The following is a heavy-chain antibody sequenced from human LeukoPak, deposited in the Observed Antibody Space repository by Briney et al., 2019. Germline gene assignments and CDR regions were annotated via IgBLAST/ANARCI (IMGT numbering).Heavy chain of an antibody. V-gene: IGHV4-4*02. CDR3: ASPSGVAAAGTLDY. J-gene: IGHJ4*02. CDR2: IYHSGST. D-gene: IGHD6-13*01. Sequence: SETLSLTCAVSGGSISSSNWWRWVRQPPGKGLEWIVEIYHSGSTNYNPSLKSRVTISVDKSKTQFSLKLSSVTAGDTAVYYCASPSGVAAAGTLDYWGQGTLVTVSS. CDR1: GGSISSSNW.